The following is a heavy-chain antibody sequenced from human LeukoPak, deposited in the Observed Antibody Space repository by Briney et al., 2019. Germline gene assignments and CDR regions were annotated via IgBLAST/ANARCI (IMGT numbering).Heavy chain of an antibody. J-gene: IGHJ4*02. CDR2: KYYSGST. CDR1: GGSISGYY. CDR3: ARGRSYGFDFDS. Sequence: SETLSLTCTVSGGSISGYYWRWIRQPPGKGLEWIGYKYYSGSTRYNSSLRSRLTISLDSSKNQFSLRLTSVTAADTAVYYCARGRSYGFDFDSWGQGTLVIVSS. D-gene: IGHD5-18*01. V-gene: IGHV4-59*01.